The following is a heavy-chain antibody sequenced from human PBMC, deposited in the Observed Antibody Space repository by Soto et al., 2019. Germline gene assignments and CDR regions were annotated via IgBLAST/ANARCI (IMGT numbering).Heavy chain of an antibody. CDR2: VYHTGDT. D-gene: IGHD2-21*02. CDR3: AREIVTAGGNNYFDP. Sequence: LSLTCGVSGGTVASSHWWSWVRQSPGRGLEWIGNVYHTGDTNFNPSLQSRVTLSVDKSNNQFSLRLTSVTAADTAVYFCAREIVTAGGNNYFDPWGPGTLVTVSS. J-gene: IGHJ5*02. CDR1: GGTVASSHW. V-gene: IGHV4-4*01.